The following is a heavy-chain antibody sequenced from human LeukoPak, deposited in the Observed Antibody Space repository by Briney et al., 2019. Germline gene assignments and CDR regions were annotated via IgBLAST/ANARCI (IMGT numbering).Heavy chain of an antibody. D-gene: IGHD3-22*01. Sequence: SETLSLTCSVSGGSISKSNHYWGWIRQPPGKGLEWIGSIYYGGSTYYNPSLKSRLTISLDTSKNQFSLTLSSVTAADTAVYYCARLQYYYDSNGYYSLYYFDYWGQGTVVTVSS. CDR2: IYYGGST. CDR3: ARLQYYYDSNGYYSLYYFDY. V-gene: IGHV4-39*01. CDR1: GGSISKSNHY. J-gene: IGHJ4*02.